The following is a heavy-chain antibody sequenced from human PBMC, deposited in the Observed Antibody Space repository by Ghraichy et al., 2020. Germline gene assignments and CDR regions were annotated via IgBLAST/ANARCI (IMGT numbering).Heavy chain of an antibody. J-gene: IGHJ5*02. V-gene: IGHV3-21*01. Sequence: GGSLRLSCAASGFTFSSYSMNWVRQAPGKGLEWVSSISSSSSYIYYADSVKGRFTISRDNAKNSLYLQMNSLRAEDTAVYYCARDKGLGRQQQPIGWFDPWGQGTLVTVSS. D-gene: IGHD3-16*01. CDR2: ISSSSSYI. CDR3: ARDKGLGRQQQPIGWFDP. CDR1: GFTFSSYS.